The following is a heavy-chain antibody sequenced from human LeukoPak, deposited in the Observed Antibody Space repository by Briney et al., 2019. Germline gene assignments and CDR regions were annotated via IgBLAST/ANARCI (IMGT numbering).Heavy chain of an antibody. CDR3: ASAGRLSYYFDY. J-gene: IGHJ4*02. CDR1: GLGVSTYA. D-gene: IGHD6-6*01. V-gene: IGHV3-23*01. Sequence: GGSLRLSCTAPGLGVSTYAMNWVRQAPGKGLEWVSGISVSGDNTYYADSVKGRFTISRDNSRNTLYLQMNSLRAEGTAVYYCASAGRLSYYFDYWGQGTLVTVSS. CDR2: ISVSGDNT.